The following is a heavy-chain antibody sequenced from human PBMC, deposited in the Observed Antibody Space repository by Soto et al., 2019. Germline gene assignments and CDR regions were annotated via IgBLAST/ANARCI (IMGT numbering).Heavy chain of an antibody. CDR3: ARRSYGSGVDL. J-gene: IGHJ5*02. D-gene: IGHD3-10*01. Sequence: QLQLQESGPGLVKHSETLSLTCTVSGGSISSSNHYWGWIRQTPGKGLEWIGNIYYSGGTFYNASLKSRVTISVDTSKNQLSLKVTSVTAADTAVYYCARRSYGSGVDLWGQGTLVTVSS. CDR1: GGSISSSNHY. CDR2: IYYSGGT. V-gene: IGHV4-39*01.